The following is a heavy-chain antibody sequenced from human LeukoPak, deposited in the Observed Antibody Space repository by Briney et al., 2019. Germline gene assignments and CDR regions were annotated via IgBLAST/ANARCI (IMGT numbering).Heavy chain of an antibody. V-gene: IGHV3-7*01. Sequence: GGSLRLSCAASGFTFSSYWMSWVRQAPGKGLEWVANIKQEGSEKYYVDSVKGRFTISRDNAKNSLYLQMNSLRAEDTAVYYCARDWEVVSSSSWAYYYYYYYMDVWGKGTTVTVSS. J-gene: IGHJ6*03. CDR1: GFTFSSYW. CDR2: IKQEGSEK. CDR3: ARDWEVVSSSSWAYYYYYYYMDV. D-gene: IGHD6-13*01.